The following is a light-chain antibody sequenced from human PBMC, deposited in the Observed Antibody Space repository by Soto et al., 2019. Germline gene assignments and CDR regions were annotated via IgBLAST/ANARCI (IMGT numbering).Light chain of an antibody. CDR3: SSYTSSSTLG. Sequence: QSALTQPASVSGSPGQSITISCTGTSSDVGGYNYVSWYQQHPGKAPKLMIYEVSNRPSGVSNRFSGSKSGNTASLTISGLQAEDEADYYCSSYTSSSTLGFGTGTKVPS. CDR1: SSDVGGYNY. V-gene: IGLV2-14*01. CDR2: EVS. J-gene: IGLJ1*01.